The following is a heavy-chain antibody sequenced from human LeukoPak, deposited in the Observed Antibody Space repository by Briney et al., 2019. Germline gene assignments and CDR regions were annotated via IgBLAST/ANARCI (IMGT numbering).Heavy chain of an antibody. CDR2: ISDSGGST. Sequence: PGGSLRLSCAASGFTFSSYAMSWVRQAPGKGLEGVSVISDSGGSTYYADSVKGRFTISRDNSKNTLYLQMNSLRAEDTAVYYCAREVGYFDYWGQGTLVTVSS. CDR3: AREVGYFDY. D-gene: IGHD3-10*01. V-gene: IGHV3-23*01. J-gene: IGHJ4*02. CDR1: GFTFSSYA.